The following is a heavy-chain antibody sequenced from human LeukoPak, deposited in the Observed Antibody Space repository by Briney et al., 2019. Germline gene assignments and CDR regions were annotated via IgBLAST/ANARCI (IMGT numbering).Heavy chain of an antibody. J-gene: IGHJ4*02. Sequence: GGSLRLSCAASGFTFSTYALHWVRQAPGKGLEWVAVVSYDGGAKYYADSVKGRFTISRDNSKNTVDLQMYSLRAEDSAVYYCARSLGSGWIHLVEYWGQGTLVTV. CDR1: GFTFSTYA. V-gene: IGHV3-30*03. D-gene: IGHD6-19*01. CDR2: VSYDGGAK. CDR3: ARSLGSGWIHLVEY.